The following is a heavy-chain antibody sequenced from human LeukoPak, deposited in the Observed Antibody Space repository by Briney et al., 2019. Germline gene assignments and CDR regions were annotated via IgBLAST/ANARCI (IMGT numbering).Heavy chain of an antibody. CDR3: AKSLDYYYYGMDV. CDR2: ISGSGGST. V-gene: IGHV3-23*01. Sequence: GGSLRLSCAASGFTFSSYAMSWVRRAPGKGLEWVSAISGSGGSTYYADSVKGRFTISGDNSKNTLYLQMNSLRAEDTAVYYCAKSLDYYYYGMDVWGQGTTVTVSS. CDR1: GFTFSSYA. J-gene: IGHJ6*02.